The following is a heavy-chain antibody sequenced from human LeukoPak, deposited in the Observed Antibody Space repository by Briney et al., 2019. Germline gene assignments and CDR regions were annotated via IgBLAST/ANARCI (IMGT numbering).Heavy chain of an antibody. CDR1: GFTFSSYS. CDR2: ISSSSGYI. D-gene: IGHD2-2*01. CDR3: ARDDCSSSSCLTY. J-gene: IGHJ4*02. V-gene: IGHV3-21*01. Sequence: GGSLRLSCAASGFTFSSYSMNWVRQAPGKGLEWVSSISSSSGYIYYADSVKGRFTISRDNAKNSLYLQMNSLRAEDTAVYYCARDDCSSSSCLTYWGQGTLVTVSS.